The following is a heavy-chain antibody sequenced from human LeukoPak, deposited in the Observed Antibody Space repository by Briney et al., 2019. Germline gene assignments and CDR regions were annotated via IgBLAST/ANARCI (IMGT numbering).Heavy chain of an antibody. Sequence: GASVKVSCKAAGYSFTNFLINWVRQAPGQGLEWMGWINPNSGGTNYAQKFQGRVTMTRDTSISTAYMELSRLRSDDTAVYYCARMDPRYDYGGNSGSDYWGQGTLVTVSS. V-gene: IGHV1-2*02. CDR1: GYSFTNFL. CDR3: ARMDPRYDYGGNSGSDY. CDR2: INPNSGGT. D-gene: IGHD4-23*01. J-gene: IGHJ4*02.